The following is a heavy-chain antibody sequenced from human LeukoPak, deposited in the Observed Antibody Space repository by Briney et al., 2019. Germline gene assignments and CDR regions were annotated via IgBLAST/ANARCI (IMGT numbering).Heavy chain of an antibody. CDR1: GVSISSSNSY. J-gene: IGHJ5*02. CDR3: ARQNGGSYYEGGNWFDP. D-gene: IGHD1-26*01. V-gene: IGHV4-39*01. CDR2: IYYSGNT. Sequence: SETLSLTCTVSGVSISSSNSYWGWIRQPPGKGLEWIGSIYYSGNTYYNASLKSQVSISIDTSKNQFSLKLSSVTAADTAVYYCARQNGGSYYEGGNWFDPWGQGTLVTVSS.